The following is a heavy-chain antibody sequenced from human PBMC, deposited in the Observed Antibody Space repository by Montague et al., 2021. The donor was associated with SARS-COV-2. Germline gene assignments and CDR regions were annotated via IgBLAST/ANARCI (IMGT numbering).Heavy chain of an antibody. CDR2: VSASGST. Sequence: SETLSLTCTVSGDSISYFYWSWIRQPAGKGLEWIGRVSASGSTNYNPSLNSRVTMSVDTSEKQFSLRLSPVTAADTAVYYCARDVVAAPGTFDYWGQGTLVTVSS. CDR3: ARDVVAAPGTFDY. D-gene: IGHD6-13*01. V-gene: IGHV4-4*07. J-gene: IGHJ4*02. CDR1: GDSISYFY.